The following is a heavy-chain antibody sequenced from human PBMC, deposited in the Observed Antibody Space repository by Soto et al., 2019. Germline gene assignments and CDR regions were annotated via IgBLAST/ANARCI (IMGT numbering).Heavy chain of an antibody. CDR1: GFTFSSYD. CDR3: ARGRTDYGGNSAYFDY. CDR2: IGTAGDT. V-gene: IGHV3-13*01. D-gene: IGHD4-17*01. J-gene: IGHJ4*02. Sequence: GGSLRLSCAASGFTFSSYDMHWVRQATGKGLEWVSAIGTAGDTYYPGSVKGRFTISRENAKNSLYLQMNSLRAEDTAVYYCARGRTDYGGNSAYFDYWGQGTLVTVSS.